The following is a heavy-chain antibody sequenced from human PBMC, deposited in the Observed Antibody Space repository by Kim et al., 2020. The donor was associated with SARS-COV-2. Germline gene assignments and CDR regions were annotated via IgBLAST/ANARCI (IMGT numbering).Heavy chain of an antibody. D-gene: IGHD2-2*01. V-gene: IGHV3-74*01. CDR3: VRDWLSALDV. CDR2: IHKDGSPT. J-gene: IGHJ6*02. CDR1: GFTFSDHW. Sequence: GGSLRLSCAASGFTFSDHWMHWVRQAPGKGLTWISRIHKDGSPTHYADSVQGRFTISRDNAKNTLYLQMNSLRVEDTAVYYCVRDWLSALDVWGQGT.